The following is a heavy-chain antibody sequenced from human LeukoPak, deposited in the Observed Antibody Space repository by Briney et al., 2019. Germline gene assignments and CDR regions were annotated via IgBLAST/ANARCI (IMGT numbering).Heavy chain of an antibody. CDR3: AKDVGTAITFDY. D-gene: IGHD2-21*02. CDR1: GFTFSFYS. Sequence: GGSLRLSCAASGFTFSFYSMNWVRQAPGKGLEWVSYISSSSNTIYYADSVKGRFTISRDNSKNTLYLQMNSLRAEDTAVYYCAKDVGTAITFDYWGQGTLVTVSS. V-gene: IGHV3-48*01. J-gene: IGHJ4*02. CDR2: ISSSSNTI.